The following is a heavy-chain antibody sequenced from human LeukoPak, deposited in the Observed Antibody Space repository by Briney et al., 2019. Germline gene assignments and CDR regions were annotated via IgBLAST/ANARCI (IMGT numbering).Heavy chain of an antibody. J-gene: IGHJ4*02. CDR3: ARGGGSSAHHQALDY. D-gene: IGHD3-16*01. CDR1: GASFSPYY. V-gene: IGHV4-59*01. CDR2: IQYSGST. Sequence: SESLSLTCTVSGASFSPYYWSWVRQPPGKGLEWIGYIQYSGSTIYNPSLKSRVTISIVTSKNQFSLTLTSVTGADTAMYYCARGGGSSAHHQALDYWGQGTLVTVFS.